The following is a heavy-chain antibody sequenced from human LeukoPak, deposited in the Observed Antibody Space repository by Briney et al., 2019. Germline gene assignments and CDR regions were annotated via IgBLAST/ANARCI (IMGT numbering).Heavy chain of an antibody. Sequence: PSETLSLTCTVSGGSISSYYWSWIRQPPGKGREWIGYIYYSVNTNYNPSLKSRVTISVDTSKNQFSLKLSSVTAADTAVYYCARDRNNWNEHDAFDIWGQGTIVTVSS. CDR3: ARDRNNWNEHDAFDI. V-gene: IGHV4-59*01. CDR2: IYYSVNT. CDR1: GGSISSYY. D-gene: IGHD1-1*01. J-gene: IGHJ3*02.